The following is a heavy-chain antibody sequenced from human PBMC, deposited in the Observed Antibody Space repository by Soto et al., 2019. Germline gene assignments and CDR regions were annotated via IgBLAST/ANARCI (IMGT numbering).Heavy chain of an antibody. J-gene: IGHJ5*02. CDR2: INPDGTTI. CDR3: ARVGVAPYRFSP. D-gene: IGHD2-8*01. CDR1: GFTFSNYW. Sequence: EVQLVESGGGLVQPGGSLRLSCAASGFTFSNYWMHWVRQAPGKGLVWVSRINPDGTTITYADSVKGRFTSSRDNAQSQLYLHMSRLSAEDKAVYYFARVGVAPYRFSPRGQGTMVTVSS. V-gene: IGHV3-74*01.